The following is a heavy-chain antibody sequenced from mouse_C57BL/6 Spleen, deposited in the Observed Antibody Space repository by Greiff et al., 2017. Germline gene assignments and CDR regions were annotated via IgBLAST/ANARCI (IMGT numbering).Heavy chain of an antibody. CDR2: IYPGSGST. CDR3: AMVTTSPYYAMDY. Sequence: VQLQQPGAELVKPGASVKMSCKASGYTFTSYWITWVKQRPGQGLEWIGDIYPGSGSTNYNEKFKSKATLTVDTSSSTAYMQPSSLTSEDSAVYYCAMVTTSPYYAMDYWGKGTSVTVSS. V-gene: IGHV1-55*01. D-gene: IGHD2-2*01. J-gene: IGHJ4*01. CDR1: GYTFTSYW.